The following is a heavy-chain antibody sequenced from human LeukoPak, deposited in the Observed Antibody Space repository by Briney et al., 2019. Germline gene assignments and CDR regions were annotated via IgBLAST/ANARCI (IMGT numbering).Heavy chain of an antibody. Sequence: SETLSLTCAVYGGSFSGYYWSWIRQPPGKGLEWIGEINHSGSTNYNPSLKRRVTISLDTSKNQFSLKLSSVTAADTAVYYCARGSSTWKHEYFQHWGQGTLVTVSS. V-gene: IGHV4-34*01. CDR3: ARGSSTWKHEYFQH. J-gene: IGHJ1*01. CDR2: INHSGST. CDR1: GGSFSGYY. D-gene: IGHD6-13*01.